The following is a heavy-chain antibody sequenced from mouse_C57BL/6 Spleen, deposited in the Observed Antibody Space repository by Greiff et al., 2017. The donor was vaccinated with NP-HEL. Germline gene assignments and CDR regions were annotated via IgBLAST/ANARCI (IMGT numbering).Heavy chain of an antibody. J-gene: IGHJ1*03. D-gene: IGHD1-1*01. CDR1: GFTFSSYG. CDR2: ISSGGSYT. Sequence: EVKLMESGGDLVKPGGSLKLSCAASGFTFSSYGMSCVRQTSDQRLEWVATISSGGSYTYYPDTVKGRFSISRDTAKNTLYLQIIRLKSEETAMYSGACHCYCGSNWYFAVWGTGTTVTVSA. CDR3: ACHCYCGSNWYFAV. V-gene: IGHV5-6*01.